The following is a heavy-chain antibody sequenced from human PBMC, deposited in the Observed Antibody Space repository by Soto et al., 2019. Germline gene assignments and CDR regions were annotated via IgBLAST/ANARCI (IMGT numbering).Heavy chain of an antibody. CDR3: AREREYQLPPLNYYYGMDV. V-gene: IGHV3-74*01. CDR2: INSDGSST. Sequence: PGGSLRLSCAASGFTFSSYWMHWVRQAPGKGLVWVSRINSDGSSTSYADSVKGRFTISRDNAKNTLYLQMNSLRAEDTAVYYCAREREYQLPPLNYYYGMDVWGQGTTVTVSS. J-gene: IGHJ6*02. D-gene: IGHD2-2*01. CDR1: GFTFSSYW.